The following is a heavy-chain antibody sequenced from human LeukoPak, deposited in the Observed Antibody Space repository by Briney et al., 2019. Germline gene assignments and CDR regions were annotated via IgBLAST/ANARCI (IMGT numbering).Heavy chain of an antibody. Sequence: GGSLRLSCAASGFTFSSYSMNWVRQAPGKGLEWVSSISSSSSYIYYADSVKGRFTISRDNSKNTLYLQMNSLRAEDTAVYYCAKCRSEVPAAINYWGQGTLVTVSS. J-gene: IGHJ4*02. CDR3: AKCRSEVPAAINY. D-gene: IGHD2-2*01. CDR2: ISSSSSYI. V-gene: IGHV3-21*04. CDR1: GFTFSSYS.